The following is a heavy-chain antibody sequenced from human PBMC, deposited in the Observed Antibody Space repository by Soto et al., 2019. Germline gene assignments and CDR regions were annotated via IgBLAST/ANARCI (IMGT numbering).Heavy chain of an antibody. Sequence: GGSLRLSCAASGFTFSSYAMSWVRQAPGKGLEWVSAISGSGGSTYYADSVKGRFTISRDNSKNTLYLQMNSLRAEDTAVYYFAKDHPLYMITFGGVIAPSSFDPWGQGTLVTVSS. J-gene: IGHJ5*02. D-gene: IGHD3-16*02. CDR2: ISGSGGST. CDR1: GFTFSSYA. V-gene: IGHV3-23*01. CDR3: AKDHPLYMITFGGVIAPSSFDP.